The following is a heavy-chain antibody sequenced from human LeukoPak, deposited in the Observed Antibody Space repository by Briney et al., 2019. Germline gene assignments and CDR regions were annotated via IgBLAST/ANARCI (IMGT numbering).Heavy chain of an antibody. CDR3: AKDFHDFWSAHPGAFDI. V-gene: IGHV3-30*02. CDR2: LRYDGSNK. J-gene: IGHJ3*02. Sequence: PAGSLRLYCSASGFTFNSYSMHWVRQAPGQGLEWMAFLRYDGSNKYYADSVKGRFTISRDNSKNTLYLQMNSLRAEDTAVYYCAKDFHDFWSAHPGAFDIWGQGTMVTVSS. CDR1: GFTFNSYS. D-gene: IGHD3-3*01.